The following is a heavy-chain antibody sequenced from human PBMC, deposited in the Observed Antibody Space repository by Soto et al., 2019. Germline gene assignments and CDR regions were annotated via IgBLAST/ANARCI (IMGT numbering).Heavy chain of an antibody. CDR1: GFTFSSYW. V-gene: IGHV3-74*01. Sequence: EVQLVESGGGLVQPGGSLRLSCAASGFTFSSYWMHWVRQAPGKGLVWVSRIYSDGSSTNYADSVKGRFTISRDNAKNKLYLQMNSLRAEDTALYDCATGYSRSWYNAFDIWGQGTMVAVSS. J-gene: IGHJ3*02. CDR2: IYSDGSST. D-gene: IGHD6-13*01. CDR3: ATGYSRSWYNAFDI.